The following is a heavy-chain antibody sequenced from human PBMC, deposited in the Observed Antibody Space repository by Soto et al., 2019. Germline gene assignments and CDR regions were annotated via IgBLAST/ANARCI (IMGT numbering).Heavy chain of an antibody. D-gene: IGHD2-2*01. CDR3: ARDRYCISTSCYLCYYYYGMDV. J-gene: IGHJ6*02. CDR1: GYTFTSYG. Sequence: QVQLVQSGAEVKKPGASVKVSCKASGYTFTSYGISWVRQAPGQGLEWMGWISAYNGNTNYAQKLQGRVTMTTDTSTSTAYMELRSLRSDDTAVYYCARDRYCISTSCYLCYYYYGMDVWGQGTTVTVSS. V-gene: IGHV1-18*01. CDR2: ISAYNGNT.